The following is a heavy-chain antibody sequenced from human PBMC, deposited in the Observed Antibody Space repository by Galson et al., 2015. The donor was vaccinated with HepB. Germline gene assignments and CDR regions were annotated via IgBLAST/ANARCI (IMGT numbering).Heavy chain of an antibody. J-gene: IGHJ3*02. D-gene: IGHD3-9*01. Sequence: SVKVSCKASGYTFTSYAMNWVRQAPGQGLEWMGWINTNTGNPTYAQGFTGRVVFSLDTSVSTAYLQISSLKAEDTAVYYCASATVFWLVIGAFDIWGQGTMVTVSS. CDR1: GYTFTSYA. CDR2: INTNTGNP. CDR3: ASATVFWLVIGAFDI. V-gene: IGHV7-4-1*02.